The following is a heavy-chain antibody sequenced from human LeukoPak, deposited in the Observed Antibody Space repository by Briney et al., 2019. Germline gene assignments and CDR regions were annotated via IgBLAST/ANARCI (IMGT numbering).Heavy chain of an antibody. CDR2: IYYSGST. CDR1: GGSVSSVGYY. V-gene: IGHV4-31*03. Sequence: SETLSLTCTVSGGSVSSVGYYWSWIRQHPGKGLEWIGYIYYSGSTYYNPSLKSRLTISLDTSKNQFSLKLNSVTAADTAVYYCARAMGEWFGELHLGYHFDYWGQGTLVTVSS. CDR3: ARAMGEWFGELHLGYHFDY. D-gene: IGHD3-10*01. J-gene: IGHJ4*02.